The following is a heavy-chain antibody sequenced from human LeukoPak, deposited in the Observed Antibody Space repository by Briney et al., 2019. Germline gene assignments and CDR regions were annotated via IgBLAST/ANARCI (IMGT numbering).Heavy chain of an antibody. V-gene: IGHV3-74*01. CDR1: GFTFSKYW. J-gene: IGHJ4*02. Sequence: GGSLRLSCAASGFTFSKYWMLWVRQAPGKGLESVSRINTDGTVTTYADSVKGRFTVSRDNSKNTLYLQMNSLRAEDTAMYYCARGLGYCTSTTCLLPFDYWGQGTLVTVSS. CDR3: ARGLGYCTSTTCLLPFDY. CDR2: INTDGTVT. D-gene: IGHD2-2*01.